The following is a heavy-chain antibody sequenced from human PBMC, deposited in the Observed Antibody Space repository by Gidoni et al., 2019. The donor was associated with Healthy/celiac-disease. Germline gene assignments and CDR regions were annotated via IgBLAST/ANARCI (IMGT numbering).Heavy chain of an antibody. J-gene: IGHJ4*02. CDR3: ARGSYHFDY. D-gene: IGHD3-10*01. Sequence: QVQLQESGPGLVKPSETLSLTCPVSGGSISSYYWIWIRQPPGKGLEWIGYIYYSGSTNYNPSLKSRVTISVDTSKNQFSLKLSSVTAADTAVYYCARGSYHFDYWGQGTLVTVSS. CDR2: IYYSGST. V-gene: IGHV4-59*01. CDR1: GGSISSYY.